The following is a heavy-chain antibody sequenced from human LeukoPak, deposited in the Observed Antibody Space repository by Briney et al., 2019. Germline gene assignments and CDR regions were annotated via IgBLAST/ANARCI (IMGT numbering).Heavy chain of an antibody. J-gene: IGHJ4*02. D-gene: IGHD6-19*01. CDR2: IKQDDSEK. Sequence: PGGSLRLSCTASGFTLSTYWMSWFRQAPQKGLEWVANIKQDDSEKYYVGSVKGRFTISRDNAKNSVYLQMNSLRVEDTAVYYCGRGGAVASYWGQGTLVTVSS. CDR1: GFTLSTYW. V-gene: IGHV3-7*01. CDR3: GRGGAVASY.